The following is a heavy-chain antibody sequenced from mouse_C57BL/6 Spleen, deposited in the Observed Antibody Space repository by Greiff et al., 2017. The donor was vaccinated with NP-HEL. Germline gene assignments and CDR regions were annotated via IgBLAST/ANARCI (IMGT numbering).Heavy chain of an antibody. V-gene: IGHV1-81*01. CDR1: GYTFTSYG. Sequence: QVQLQQSGAELARPGASVKLSCKASGYTFTSYGISWVKQRTGQGLEWIGEIYPRSGNTYYNEKFKGKATLTADKSSSTAYMELRSLTSEDSAVYFCAREDYSNYPWFAYWGQGTLVTVSA. J-gene: IGHJ3*01. CDR2: IYPRSGNT. CDR3: AREDYSNYPWFAY. D-gene: IGHD2-5*01.